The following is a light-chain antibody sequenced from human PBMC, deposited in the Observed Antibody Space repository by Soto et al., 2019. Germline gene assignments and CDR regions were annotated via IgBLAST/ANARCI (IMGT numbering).Light chain of an antibody. Sequence: EIVLTQSPATLSLSPGERATLSCRASQSVSSYLAWYQQKPGQAPRLLIYEASNRATGIPGRFSGSGSGTDFTLTISSREPEDSAVYYCQQRSNWPPGLTFGGGTKVEIK. CDR2: EAS. J-gene: IGKJ4*01. CDR1: QSVSSY. V-gene: IGKV3-11*01. CDR3: QQRSNWPPGLT.